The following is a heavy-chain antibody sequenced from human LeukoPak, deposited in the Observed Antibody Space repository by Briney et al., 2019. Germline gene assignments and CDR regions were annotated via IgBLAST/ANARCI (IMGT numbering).Heavy chain of an antibody. J-gene: IGHJ4*02. CDR2: ISYDGSNK. CDR1: GFIFSTFT. V-gene: IGHV3-30*04. D-gene: IGHD3-16*01. CDR3: ARSWGEYNRPDPFDY. Sequence: PGGSLRLSCAASGFIFSTFTMHWVRQAPGKGLEWMAVISYDGSNKYYADSLKGRFTISRDNSKNTLYLQMNSLRAKDTAVYFCARSWGEYNRPDPFDYWGREPWSSSPQ.